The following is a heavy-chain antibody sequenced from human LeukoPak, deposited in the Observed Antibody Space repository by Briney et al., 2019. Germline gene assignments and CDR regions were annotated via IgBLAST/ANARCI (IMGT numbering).Heavy chain of an antibody. J-gene: IGHJ6*02. V-gene: IGHV3-48*01. Sequence: GGSLRLSCAASGFTFSSYSMNWVRQAPGKGLEWVSYISSSSTTIYYADSVKGRFTISRDNAKNSLYLQMNSLRAEDTAVYYCARDRGGYYYGMDVWGQGTTVTVSS. CDR1: GFTFSSYS. CDR3: ARDRGGYYYGMDV. CDR2: ISSSSTTI. D-gene: IGHD3-10*01.